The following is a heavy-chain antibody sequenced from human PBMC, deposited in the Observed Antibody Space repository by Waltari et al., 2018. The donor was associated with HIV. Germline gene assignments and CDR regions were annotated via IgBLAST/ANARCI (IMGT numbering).Heavy chain of an antibody. CDR3: ARYSFFCSSSTCYGPMDV. D-gene: IGHD2-2*01. V-gene: IGHV1-69*04. Sequence: QFNLVQSGAEDKKPGSTVKVACRASERSVSSNALSRVLRARGKGLEWMGRVSPIVGITNYAQMFKDRVRIPADKSTNTADRELSGLRPEATAVYFCARYSFFCSSSTCYGPMDVWGQGTTVTVSS. CDR1: ERSVSSNA. J-gene: IGHJ6*02. CDR2: VSPIVGIT.